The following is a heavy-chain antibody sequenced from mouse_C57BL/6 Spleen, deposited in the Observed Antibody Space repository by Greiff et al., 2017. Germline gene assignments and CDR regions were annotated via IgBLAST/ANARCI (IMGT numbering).Heavy chain of an antibody. CDR1: GYTFTDCY. J-gene: IGHJ1*03. V-gene: IGHV1-84*01. CDR2: IYPGSGNT. D-gene: IGHD2-4*01. Sequence: VQLQQSGPELVKPGASVKISCKASGYTFTDCYLNWVKQRPGQGLEWIGWIYPGSGNTKYTEKFKGKATLTVDTSSSTAYMQLSSLTSEDSAVYFCARGDYDYDAYWYFDVWGTGTTVTVSS. CDR3: ARGDYDYDAYWYFDV.